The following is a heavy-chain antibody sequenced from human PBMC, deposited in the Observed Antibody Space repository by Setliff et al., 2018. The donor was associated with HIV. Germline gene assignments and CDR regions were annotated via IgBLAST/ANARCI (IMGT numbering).Heavy chain of an antibody. V-gene: IGHV1-18*01. J-gene: IGHJ4*02. CDR2: ISAYNLNT. CDR1: GYTFTSYG. D-gene: IGHD3-22*01. Sequence: ASVKVSCKASGYTFTSYGISWVRQAPGQGLEWMGWISAYNLNTNYAQKFQGRVTITTDTSASTGYMELRSLRSDDTAVYYCARAYYHDSSGYQGVMSAYFDFWGQGTQVTVSS. CDR3: ARAYYHDSSGYQGVMSAYFDF.